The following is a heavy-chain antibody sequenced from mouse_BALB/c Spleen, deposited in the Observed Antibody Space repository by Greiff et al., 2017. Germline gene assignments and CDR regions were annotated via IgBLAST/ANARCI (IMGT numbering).Heavy chain of an antibody. Sequence: VQGVESGAELVRPGVSVKISCKGSGYTFTDYAMHWVKQSHAKSLEWIGVISTYYGDASYNQKFKGKATMTVDKSSSTAYMELARLTSEDSAIYYCARLGYGKGDYWGQGTTLTVSS. CDR1: GYTFTDYA. J-gene: IGHJ2*01. D-gene: IGHD2-1*01. CDR3: ARLGYGKGDY. CDR2: ISTYYGDA. V-gene: IGHV1S137*01.